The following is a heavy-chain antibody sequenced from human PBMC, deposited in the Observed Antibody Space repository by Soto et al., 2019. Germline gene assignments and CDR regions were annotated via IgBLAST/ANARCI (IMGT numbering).Heavy chain of an antibody. Sequence: QVQLQQWGAGLLKPSETLSLTCAVYGGSFSGYYWSWIRQPPGKGLEWIGEINHSGSTNYNPSLKSRVTISVDTSKNQFSLKLSSVTAADPAVYYCARGGSITVTTFSYFDYWGQGTLVTVSS. CDR2: INHSGST. D-gene: IGHD4-17*01. V-gene: IGHV4-34*01. J-gene: IGHJ4*02. CDR3: ARGGSITVTTFSYFDY. CDR1: GGSFSGYY.